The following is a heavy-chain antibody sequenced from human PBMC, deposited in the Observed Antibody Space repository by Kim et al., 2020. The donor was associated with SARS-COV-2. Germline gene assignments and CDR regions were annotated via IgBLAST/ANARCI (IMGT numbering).Heavy chain of an antibody. D-gene: IGHD2-2*01. CDR2: ISYDGSNK. J-gene: IGHJ6*02. Sequence: GGSLRLSCAASGFTFSSYAMHWVRQAPGKGLEWVAVISYDGSNKYYADSVKGRFTISGDNSKNTLYLQMNSLRAEDTAVYYCARGAHLPSLYCSSTSCPNYYYYYGMDVWGQGTTVTVSS. CDR3: ARGAHLPSLYCSSTSCPNYYYYYGMDV. V-gene: IGHV3-30*04. CDR1: GFTFSSYA.